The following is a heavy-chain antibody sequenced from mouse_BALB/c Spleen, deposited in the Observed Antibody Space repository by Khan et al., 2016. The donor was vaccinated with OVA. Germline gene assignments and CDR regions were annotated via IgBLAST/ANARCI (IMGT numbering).Heavy chain of an antibody. V-gene: IGHV14-1*02. CDR1: GFNIKDYS. D-gene: IGHD2-1*01. CDR2: IDPENGNT. J-gene: IGHJ3*01. CDR3: ARRVYGNYWFAY. Sequence: VQLQQSGAELVRPGALVKLSCKASGFNIKDYSMHWVKQRPEQGLELIGWIDPENGNTIYDPQFQGKASITADTSSNTAYLQFSSLTSEDTAVNDGARRVYGNYWFAYWGQGTLVTVSA.